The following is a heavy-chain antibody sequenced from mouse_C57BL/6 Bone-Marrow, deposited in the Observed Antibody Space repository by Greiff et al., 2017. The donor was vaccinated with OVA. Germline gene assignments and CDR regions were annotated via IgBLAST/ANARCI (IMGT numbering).Heavy chain of an antibody. CDR2: IDPSDSYT. J-gene: IGHJ1*03. V-gene: IGHV1-50*01. CDR1: GYTFTSYW. Sequence: VQLQQPGAELVKPGASVKLSCKASGYTFTSYWMQWVKQRPGQGLEWIGEIDPSDSYTNYNQKFKGKATLTVDTSSSTAYMQLSSLTSEDSAVYYCASGGIYYYGSSHWYFDVWGTGTTVTVSS. D-gene: IGHD1-1*01. CDR3: ASGGIYYYGSSHWYFDV.